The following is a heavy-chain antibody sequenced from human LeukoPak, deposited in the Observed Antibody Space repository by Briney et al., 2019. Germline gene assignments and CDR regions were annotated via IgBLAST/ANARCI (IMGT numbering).Heavy chain of an antibody. J-gene: IGHJ4*02. Sequence: ASVKVSCKASGYTFTGYYMHWVRQAPGQGLEWMGWINPNSGGTNYAQKFQGRVTMTRDTSISTAHMELSRLRSDDTAVYYCARSTPNSGSYYLDYWGQGTLVTVSS. D-gene: IGHD1-26*01. CDR1: GYTFTGYY. CDR2: INPNSGGT. V-gene: IGHV1-2*02. CDR3: ARSTPNSGSYYLDY.